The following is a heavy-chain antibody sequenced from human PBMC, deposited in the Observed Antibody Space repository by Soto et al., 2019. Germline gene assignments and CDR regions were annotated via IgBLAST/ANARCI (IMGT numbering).Heavy chain of an antibody. Sequence: GGSLRLSCAASGVSVSGGYMAWVRQAQGKGLEWVSVIYRGGGTYYVDSVKVRFTISRDNSENTLYLQMNSLRADDTAVYYCARGWGSGWLAFFDSWGQGA. D-gene: IGHD6-19*01. J-gene: IGHJ4*02. CDR1: GVSVSGGY. CDR3: ARGWGSGWLAFFDS. CDR2: IYRGGGT. V-gene: IGHV3-53*01.